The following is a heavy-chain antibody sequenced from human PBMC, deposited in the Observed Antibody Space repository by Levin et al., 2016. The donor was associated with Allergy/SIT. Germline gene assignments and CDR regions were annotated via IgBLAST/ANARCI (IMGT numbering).Heavy chain of an antibody. CDR3: TTAAGLRFLEAPNDY. CDR1: GFTFSNAW. Sequence: GESLKISCAASGFTFSNAWMSWVRQAPGKGLEWVGRIKSKTDGGTTDYAAPVKGRFTISRDDSKNTLYLQMNSLKTEDTAVYYCTTAAGLRFLEAPNDYWGQGTLVTVSS. J-gene: IGHJ4*02. D-gene: IGHD3-3*01. CDR2: IKSKTDGGTT. V-gene: IGHV3-15*01.